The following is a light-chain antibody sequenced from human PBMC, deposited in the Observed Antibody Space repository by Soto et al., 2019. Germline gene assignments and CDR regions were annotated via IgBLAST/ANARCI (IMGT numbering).Light chain of an antibody. J-gene: IGKJ2*01. Sequence: DIQMTQSPSTLSASVGDRVTITCRASQSINNWLAWYQQKPGKAPKLLIYGASSLESGVPSRFSGSGSGTEFTLTISSLQPDDFATYYCQQHNGYFGQGTKLEIK. V-gene: IGKV1-5*01. CDR3: QQHNGY. CDR1: QSINNW. CDR2: GAS.